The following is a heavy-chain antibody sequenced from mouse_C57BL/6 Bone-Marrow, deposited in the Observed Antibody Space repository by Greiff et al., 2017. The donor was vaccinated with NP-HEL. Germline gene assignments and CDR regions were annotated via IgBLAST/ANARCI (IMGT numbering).Heavy chain of an antibody. D-gene: IGHD1-1*01. CDR3: ARRYNYYGFAY. CDR1: GFTFSSYG. J-gene: IGHJ3*01. V-gene: IGHV5-6*01. CDR2: ISSGGSYT. Sequence: EVQLVESGGDLVKPGGSLKLSCAASGFTFSSYGMSWVRQTPDKRLEWVATISSGGSYTYYPDSVKGRFTISRDNAKNTLYLQMSSLKSEDTAMYYCARRYNYYGFAYWGQGTLVTVSA.